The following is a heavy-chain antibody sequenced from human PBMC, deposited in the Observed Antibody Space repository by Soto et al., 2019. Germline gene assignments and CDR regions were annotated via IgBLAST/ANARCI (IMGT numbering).Heavy chain of an antibody. CDR2: IIPAFGTA. J-gene: IGHJ4*02. Sequence: QVQLVQSGAEVKKPGSSVKVSCKASGGSLKNYAISWLRQAPGQGPEWMGGIIPAFGTADYAQKFQDRVTITADDFTNIAHMELRSLRSEDTAIYYCARTYYDVLAGVGPVFFDFDYWGQGTLVTVSS. D-gene: IGHD3-9*01. V-gene: IGHV1-69*01. CDR3: ARTYYDVLAGVGPVFFDFDY. CDR1: GGSLKNYA.